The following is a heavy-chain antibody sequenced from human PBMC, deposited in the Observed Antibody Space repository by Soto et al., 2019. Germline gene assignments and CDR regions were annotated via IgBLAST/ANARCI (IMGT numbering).Heavy chain of an antibody. CDR1: GGSISSGGYY. CDR2: IYYSGST. D-gene: IGHD2-21*02. CDR3: AGLPPWLPRVTAPNY. J-gene: IGHJ4*02. Sequence: SETLSLTCTVSGGSISSGGYYWSWIRQHPGKGLEWIGYIYYSGSTYYNPSLKSRVTISVDTSKNQFSLKLSSVTAADTAVYYCAGLPPWLPRVTAPNYWGQGALVTVSS. V-gene: IGHV4-31*03.